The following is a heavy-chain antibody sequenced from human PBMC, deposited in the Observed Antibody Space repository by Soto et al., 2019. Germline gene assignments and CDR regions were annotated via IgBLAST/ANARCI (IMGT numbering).Heavy chain of an antibody. D-gene: IGHD3-3*02. CDR1: GFDFSNYG. CDR2: ISGTAHAS. Sequence: EVQLLESGGGLVQPGGSLRISCAASGFDFSNYGMSWVRQAPGKGLEWVSAISGTAHASYYAASVKGRFTISRDNSKNTLYLHMNSPRVEDTAVYFCVKDAPQPFSDWGQGTLVTVSS. V-gene: IGHV3-23*01. J-gene: IGHJ4*02. CDR3: VKDAPQPFSD.